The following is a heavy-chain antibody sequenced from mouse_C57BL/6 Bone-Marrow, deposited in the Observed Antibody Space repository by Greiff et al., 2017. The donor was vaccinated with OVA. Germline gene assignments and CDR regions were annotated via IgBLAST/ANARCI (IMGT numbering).Heavy chain of an antibody. J-gene: IGHJ4*01. D-gene: IGHD2-4*01. V-gene: IGHV1-50*01. CDR3: ARAGDYDYDDGDVSYAMDY. Sequence: VQLQQPGAELVKPGASVQLSCKASGYTFTSYWMQWVKQRPGQGLAWIGEIDPSASYTNYNQKFKGKATLTVDTSSSTVYMQLSSLTSEDSAVYYCARAGDYDYDDGDVSYAMDYWGQGTSVTVSS. CDR1: GYTFTSYW. CDR2: IDPSASYT.